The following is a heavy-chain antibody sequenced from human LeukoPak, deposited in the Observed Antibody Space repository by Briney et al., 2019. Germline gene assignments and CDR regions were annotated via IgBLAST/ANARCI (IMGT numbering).Heavy chain of an antibody. J-gene: IGHJ4*02. Sequence: SVRVSCKASGGIFSSYAINWVRQAPGQGLEWMGRIIPIFGSANYAQKFQGRVTITADKSTRTAYMELSSLRSEDTALYYCAKGSRLREGGSYRFWGQGTLVTVSS. V-gene: IGHV1-69*06. D-gene: IGHD3-16*02. CDR2: IIPIFGSA. CDR3: AKGSRLREGGSYRF. CDR1: GGIFSSYA.